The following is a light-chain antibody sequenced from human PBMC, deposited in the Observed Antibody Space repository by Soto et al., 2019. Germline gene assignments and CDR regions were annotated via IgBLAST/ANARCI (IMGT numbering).Light chain of an antibody. CDR3: QQYNNXPPA. Sequence: EIVMTQSPATLSVSPGERATLSCRASQSVSSNLAWYQQKPGQAPRLLIYGASTRATGIPARFSGSGXGTXXXXXXSSLQSEDFAVYYCQQYNNXPPAFGQGTKVEIK. CDR2: GAS. V-gene: IGKV3-15*01. CDR1: QSVSSN. J-gene: IGKJ1*01.